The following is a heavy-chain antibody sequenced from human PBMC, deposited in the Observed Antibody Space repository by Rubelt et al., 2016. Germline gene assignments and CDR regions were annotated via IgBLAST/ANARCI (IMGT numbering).Heavy chain of an antibody. J-gene: IGHJ4*02. V-gene: IGHV3-23*01. Sequence: DVQLLESGGGLVQPGGSLRLSCAASGFTFSNYAMSWVRQAPGKGLEWVSAIGSSTTFYAGSVKGRVTISRDNSNNTLYLQMNSLRAEETAIYYCAKSSSGSCYSSIDYWGQGTLVTVSS. D-gene: IGHD2-15*01. CDR1: GFTFSNYA. CDR2: IGSSTT. CDR3: AKSSSGSCYSSIDY.